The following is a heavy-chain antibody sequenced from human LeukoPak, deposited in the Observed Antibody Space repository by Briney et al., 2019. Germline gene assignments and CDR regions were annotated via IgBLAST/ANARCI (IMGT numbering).Heavy chain of an antibody. CDR2: INPNSGGT. Sequence: GASVKVSCKASGYTFTSYDINWVRQATGQGLEWMGWINPNSGGTNYAQKFQGRVTMTRDTSISTAYMELSRLRSDDTAVYYCARDYGSGSYYNVGWFDPWGQGTLVTVSS. CDR3: ARDYGSGSYYNVGWFDP. J-gene: IGHJ5*02. D-gene: IGHD3-10*01. CDR1: GYTFTSYD. V-gene: IGHV1-2*02.